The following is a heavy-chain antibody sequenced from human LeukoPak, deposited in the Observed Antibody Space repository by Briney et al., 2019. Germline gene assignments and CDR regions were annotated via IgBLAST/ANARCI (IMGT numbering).Heavy chain of an antibody. CDR1: GASISSGSYY. CDR2: IYTSGDT. D-gene: IGHD3-22*01. CDR3: ARAGSYYDSRAIDY. Sequence: SETLSLTCTVSGASISSGSYYWTWIRQPAGMGLVWIGRIYTSGDTNYNPSLKSRVTISLDTSKNQFSLKLSSVTAADTAVYRCARAGSYYDSRAIDYWGQGTLVTVSS. V-gene: IGHV4-61*02. J-gene: IGHJ4*02.